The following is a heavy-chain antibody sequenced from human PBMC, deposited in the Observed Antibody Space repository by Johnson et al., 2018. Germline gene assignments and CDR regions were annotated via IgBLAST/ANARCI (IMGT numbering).Heavy chain of an antibody. D-gene: IGHD4-17*01. CDR3: ARGLTPGTVTPYYYYYMDV. Sequence: QVQLQESGPGLVKPSETLSLTCTVSGGSISSYYWSWIRQPPGKGLEWIGYIYYSGSTNYNPSLKSRVTLSEDTSKNQFSLKLSPVTAADTAGYYCARGLTPGTVTPYYYYYMDVWGKGTTVTVSS. J-gene: IGHJ6*03. CDR1: GGSISSYY. V-gene: IGHV4-59*01. CDR2: IYYSGST.